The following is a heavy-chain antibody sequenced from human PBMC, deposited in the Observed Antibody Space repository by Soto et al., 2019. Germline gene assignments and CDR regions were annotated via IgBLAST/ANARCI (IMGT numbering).Heavy chain of an antibody. CDR3: ARDLKSGYYDSSGYYSV. V-gene: IGHV4-31*03. Sequence: SETLSLTCTVSGGSISSGGYYWSWIRQHPGKGLEWIGYIYYSGSTYYNPSLKSRVTISVDTSKNQFSLKLSSVTAAYTAVYYCARDLKSGYYDSSGYYSVWGQGTTVT. D-gene: IGHD3-22*01. J-gene: IGHJ6*02. CDR1: GGSISSGGYY. CDR2: IYYSGST.